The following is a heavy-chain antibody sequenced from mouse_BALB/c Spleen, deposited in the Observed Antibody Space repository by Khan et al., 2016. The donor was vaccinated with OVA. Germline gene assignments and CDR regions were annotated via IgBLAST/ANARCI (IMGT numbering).Heavy chain of an antibody. J-gene: IGHJ2*01. CDR3: ARSGTISTVVVTDFDF. CDR1: GYSITSDYA. Sequence: ELVESGPGLVKPSQSLSLTCTVTGYSITSDYAWNWIRQFPGNRLEWMGYIKYSGITSYNPSLKSRISITRDTSKNQFFLQLNSVTTEDTATHYCARSGTISTVVVTDFDFWGQGTTLTVSS. V-gene: IGHV3-2*02. CDR2: IKYSGIT. D-gene: IGHD1-1*01.